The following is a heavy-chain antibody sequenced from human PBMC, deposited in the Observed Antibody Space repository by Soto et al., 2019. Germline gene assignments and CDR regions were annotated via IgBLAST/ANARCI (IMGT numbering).Heavy chain of an antibody. V-gene: IGHV3-11*01. J-gene: IGHJ3*02. D-gene: IGHD5-12*01. CDR2: ISSSGSTI. CDR3: ARDIVATSDAFDI. Sequence: GGSLRLSCAASGFTFSDYYMSWIRQAPGKGLEWVSYISSSGSTIYYADSVKGRFTISRDNAKNSLYLQMNSLRAEDTAVYYCARDIVATSDAFDIWGQGTMVTVSS. CDR1: GFTFSDYY.